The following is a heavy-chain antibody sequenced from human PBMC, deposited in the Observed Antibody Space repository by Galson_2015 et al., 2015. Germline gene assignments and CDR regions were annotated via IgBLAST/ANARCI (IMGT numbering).Heavy chain of an antibody. CDR3: TTDIVGATVNWFDP. CDR1: GFTFSNAW. CDR2: IKSKTDGGTT. D-gene: IGHD1-26*01. V-gene: IGHV3-15*01. J-gene: IGHJ5*02. Sequence: SLRLSCAASGFTFSNAWMSWVRQAPGKGLEWVGRIKSKTDGGTTDYAAPVKGRFTISRDDSKNTLYLQMNSLKTEDTAVYYCTTDIVGATVNWFDPWGQGTLVTVSS.